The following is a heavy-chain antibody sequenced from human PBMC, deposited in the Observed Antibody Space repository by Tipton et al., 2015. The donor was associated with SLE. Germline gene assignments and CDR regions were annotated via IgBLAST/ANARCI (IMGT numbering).Heavy chain of an antibody. Sequence: TLSLTCTVSGGSISSGGYYWSWIRQHPGKGLEWVGYIYYSGSTYYNPSLKSRVTISVDTSKNQFSLKLSSVTAADTAVYYCARAKRIWFGGSPNYFDYWGQGTLVTVSS. V-gene: IGHV4-31*03. CDR2: IYYSGST. CDR1: GGSISSGGYY. D-gene: IGHD3-10*01. CDR3: ARAKRIWFGGSPNYFDY. J-gene: IGHJ4*02.